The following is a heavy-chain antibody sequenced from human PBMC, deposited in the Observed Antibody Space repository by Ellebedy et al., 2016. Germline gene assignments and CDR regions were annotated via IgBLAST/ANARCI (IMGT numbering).Heavy chain of an antibody. CDR1: GFTFSSYW. CDR2: INEDGSAT. V-gene: IGHV3-74*01. J-gene: IGHJ4*02. CDR3: ASIRFDY. Sequence: GESLKISXAASGFTFSSYWMHWVRQAPGKGLVWASRINEDGSATYYADSVKGRFTISRDNAKNTLYLQMNSLRGEDTAVYYCASIRFDYWGQGTLVTVSS.